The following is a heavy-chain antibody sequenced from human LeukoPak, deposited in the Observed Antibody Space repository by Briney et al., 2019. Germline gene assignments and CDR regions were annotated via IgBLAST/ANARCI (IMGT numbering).Heavy chain of an antibody. CDR2: INHSGST. CDR3: ARAIRNFWFDP. CDR1: GGSFSGYY. V-gene: IGHV4-34*01. Sequence: PSETLSLTCAVYGGSFSGYYWSWLRQPPGKGLEWIGEINHSGSTNYNPSLKSRVTISVDTSKNQFSLKLSSVTAADTAVHYCARAIRNFWFDPWGQGTLVTVSS. J-gene: IGHJ5*02. D-gene: IGHD4-11*01.